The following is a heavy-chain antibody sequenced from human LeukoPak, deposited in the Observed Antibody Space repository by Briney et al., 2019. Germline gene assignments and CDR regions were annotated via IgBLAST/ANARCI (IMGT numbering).Heavy chain of an antibody. CDR1: GFTFNLYA. D-gene: IGHD2-15*01. CDR2: ISGSGGST. V-gene: IGHV3-23*01. CDR3: AKEDIVVVVAAALDY. J-gene: IGHJ4*02. Sequence: GGSLRLSCTASGFTFNLYAMTWVRQAPGKGLEWVSAISGSGGSTYYADSVKGRFTISRDNSKNTLYLQMNSLRAEDTAVYYCAKEDIVVVVAAALDYWGQGTLVTVSS.